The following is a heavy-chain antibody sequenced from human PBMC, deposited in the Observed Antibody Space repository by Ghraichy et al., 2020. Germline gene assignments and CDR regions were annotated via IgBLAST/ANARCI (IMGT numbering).Heavy chain of an antibody. CDR3: AREDSGYLDAFDI. Sequence: SETLSLTCTVSGGSVSSGSYYWSWIRQPPGKGLEWIAYIYYSGSINYNPYLKSRVTISVDTSKNQFSLKLSTVTAADTAVYYCAREDSGYLDAFDIWGQGTMVTVSS. V-gene: IGHV4-61*01. CDR2: IYYSGSI. CDR1: GGSVSSGSYY. D-gene: IGHD5-12*01. J-gene: IGHJ3*02.